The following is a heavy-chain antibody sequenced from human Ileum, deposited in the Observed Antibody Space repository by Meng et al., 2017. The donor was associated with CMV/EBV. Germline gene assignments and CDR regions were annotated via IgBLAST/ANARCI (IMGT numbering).Heavy chain of an antibody. J-gene: IGHJ4*02. CDR1: GGSVTSGSYY. CDR2: IYSRGNS. Sequence: CTVSGGSVTSGSYYWSWVRKPPGKGLEWIGNIYSRGNSHYNPSLVSRATISVDTSRNQFSLNLKSVTAADTAVYYCVRDPIAARPGYWGQGTLVTVSS. CDR3: VRDPIAARPGY. D-gene: IGHD6-6*01. V-gene: IGHV4-61*01.